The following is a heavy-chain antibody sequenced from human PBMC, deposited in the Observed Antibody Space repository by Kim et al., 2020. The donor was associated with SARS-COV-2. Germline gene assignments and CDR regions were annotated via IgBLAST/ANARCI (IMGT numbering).Heavy chain of an antibody. CDR2: IFYAGRT. CDR1: GVSLSGGYY. J-gene: IGHJ4*01. V-gene: IGHV4-31*03. Sequence: SETLSLTCTVSGVSLSGGYYWSWIRQLPGKGLQFIGFIFYAGRTKYNPSLESRVSTSVDRSTNQFSLKVNSVTAADTAVYFCARVGGRRDSGSYPPDYWG. CDR3: ARVGGRRDSGSYPPDY. D-gene: IGHD3-10*01.